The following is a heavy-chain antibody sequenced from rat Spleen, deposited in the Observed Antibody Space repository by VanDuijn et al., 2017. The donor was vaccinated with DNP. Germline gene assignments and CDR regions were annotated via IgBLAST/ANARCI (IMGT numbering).Heavy chain of an antibody. CDR1: GFTFSDYN. CDR2: INLDGSRT. CDR3: TRNWDL. Sequence: EVQLVESGGGLVQPGRSLKLSCAASGFTFSDYNMAWVRQTPEKGLEWVATINLDGSRTYCRDSVKGRFTISRDNAKSTLYLQMNSLRSEDMATYYCTRNWDLWGQGTLVTVSS. D-gene: IGHD5-1*01. J-gene: IGHJ3*01. V-gene: IGHV5S10*01.